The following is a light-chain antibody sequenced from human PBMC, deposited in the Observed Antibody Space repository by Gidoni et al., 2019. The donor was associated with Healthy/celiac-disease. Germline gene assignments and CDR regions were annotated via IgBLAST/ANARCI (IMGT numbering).Light chain of an antibody. CDR3: QQSYSIPSA. CDR1: QSISSY. J-gene: IGKJ5*01. CDR2: AAS. V-gene: IGKV1-39*01. Sequence: DIQMTQSPSPLSASVGDRVTITCRASQSISSYLNWYQQKPGKAPKLLIYAASSLQSGVPSRFSGSGSGTDFTLTISSLQPEDFATYYCQQSYSIPSAFGQGTRLEIK.